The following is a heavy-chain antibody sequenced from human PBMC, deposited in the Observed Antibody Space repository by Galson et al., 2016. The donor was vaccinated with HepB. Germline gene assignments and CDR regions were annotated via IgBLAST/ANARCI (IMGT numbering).Heavy chain of an antibody. CDR3: ARFTQEWLDRVYYFDH. J-gene: IGHJ4*02. D-gene: IGHD6-19*01. CDR2: ISGDGGST. V-gene: IGHV3-23*01. Sequence: SLRLSCAASGFTFGRYAMSWVRQAPGKGLEWVSAISGDGGSTYYAGSVQGRFTSSRDRSTNTMYLQINSLRTDDTAVYYCARFTQEWLDRVYYFDHWGQGTLVTVSS. CDR1: GFTFGRYA.